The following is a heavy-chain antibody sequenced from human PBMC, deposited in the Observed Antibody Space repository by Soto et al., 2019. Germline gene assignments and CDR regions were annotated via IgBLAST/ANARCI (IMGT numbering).Heavy chain of an antibody. D-gene: IGHD3-16*01. V-gene: IGHV4-38-2*02. J-gene: IGHJ6*02. CDR3: ARDLIYYGNYYYSLDV. Sequence: SETLSLTCDVSGYSISSYYYWGWIRQPPGEGLEWVGSIYHSGSTYYNPSLRSRVTISIDPSENQFSLKLTSVTDADTAVYYCARDLIYYGNYYYSLDVWGQGXTVTVYS. CDR1: GYSISSYYY. CDR2: IYHSGST.